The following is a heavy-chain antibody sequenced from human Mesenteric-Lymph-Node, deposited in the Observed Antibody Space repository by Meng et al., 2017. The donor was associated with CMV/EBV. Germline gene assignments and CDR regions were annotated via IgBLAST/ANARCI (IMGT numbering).Heavy chain of an antibody. CDR1: GASISDYY. J-gene: IGHJ4*02. Sequence: SETLSLTCIVSGASISDYYWGWIRQPPGKGLEWIAYDSGSTNYNPSLRSRVAISLDTSKNQFSLTLRSVTAADTAIHSCARDPKSSSWYHFDSWGQGMLVTVSS. D-gene: IGHD6-13*01. CDR2: DSGST. V-gene: IGHV4-59*01. CDR3: ARDPKSSSWYHFDS.